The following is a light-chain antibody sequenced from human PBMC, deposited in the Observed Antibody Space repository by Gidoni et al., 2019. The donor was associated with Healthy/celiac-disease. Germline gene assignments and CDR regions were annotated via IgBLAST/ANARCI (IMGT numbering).Light chain of an antibody. CDR3: QQYNNWPGT. Sequence: EIVMTQSPATLSVSPGERATLSCRASQSVSSNLAWYQQNPGQAPRLLIYGASTRATGIPAMFSGSGSGTECTLTISSLQSEDFAVYYCQQYNNWPGTFGQGTKVEIK. V-gene: IGKV3-15*01. CDR1: QSVSSN. J-gene: IGKJ1*01. CDR2: GAS.